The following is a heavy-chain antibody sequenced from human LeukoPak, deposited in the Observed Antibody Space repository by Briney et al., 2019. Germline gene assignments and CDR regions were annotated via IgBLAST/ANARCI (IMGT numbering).Heavy chain of an antibody. D-gene: IGHD1-26*01. J-gene: IGHJ4*02. V-gene: IGHV3-30*02. CDR2: IRYDGADK. Sequence: GGSLRLSCAASGFTFNTYGMHWVRQAPDKGLEWVAFIRYDGADKYYADSVKGRFTISRDNSKNTLYLQMNSLRAEDTAVYYCAKDPLGREVYYFDYWGQGTLVTVSS. CDR1: GFTFNTYG. CDR3: AKDPLGREVYYFDY.